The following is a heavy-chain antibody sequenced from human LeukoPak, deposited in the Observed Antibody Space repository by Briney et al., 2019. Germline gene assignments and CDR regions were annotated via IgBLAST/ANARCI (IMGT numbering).Heavy chain of an antibody. CDR3: AKDQGGRPYYYYGMDV. J-gene: IGHJ6*02. V-gene: IGHV3-23*01. D-gene: IGHD1-26*01. CDR1: GFTFSSYA. Sequence: GGSPRLSCAASGFTFSSYAMSWVRQAPGKGLEWVSAISGSGGSTYYADSVKGRFTISRDNSKNTLYLQMNSLRAEDTAVYYCAKDQGGRPYYYYGMDVWGQGTTVTVSS. CDR2: ISGSGGST.